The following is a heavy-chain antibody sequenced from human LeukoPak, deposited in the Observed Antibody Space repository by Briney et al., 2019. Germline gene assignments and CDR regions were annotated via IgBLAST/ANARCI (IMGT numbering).Heavy chain of an antibody. Sequence: GGSLRLSCAASGFTFSSYGMHWVRQAPGKGLEWVAVISYDGSNKYYADSVKGRFTISRDSSKNTLYLQMNSLRAEDTAVYYCAKDLGDYGVNWFDPWGQGTLVTVSS. CDR1: GFTFSSYG. D-gene: IGHD4-17*01. CDR2: ISYDGSNK. V-gene: IGHV3-30*18. CDR3: AKDLGDYGVNWFDP. J-gene: IGHJ5*02.